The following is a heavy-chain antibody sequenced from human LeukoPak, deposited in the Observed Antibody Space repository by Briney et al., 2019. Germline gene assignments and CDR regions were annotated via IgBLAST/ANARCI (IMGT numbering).Heavy chain of an antibody. CDR3: AREIRNWGPDYYYGMDV. D-gene: IGHD7-27*01. CDR2: IIPIFGTA. CDR1: GGTFSSYA. V-gene: IGHV1-69*13. J-gene: IGHJ6*02. Sequence: SVKVSCKASGGTFSSYAISWVRQAPGQGLEWMGGIIPIFGTANYAQKFQGRVTITADESTSTAYMELSSLRSEDTAVYYCAREIRNWGPDYYYGMDVWGQGATVTVSS.